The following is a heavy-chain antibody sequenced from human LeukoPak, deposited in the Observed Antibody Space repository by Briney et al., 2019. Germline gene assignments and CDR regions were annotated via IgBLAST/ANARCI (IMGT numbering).Heavy chain of an antibody. CDR3: AREYSSGWYPLGY. V-gene: IGHV3-30*03. CDR2: ISHDGRTT. Sequence: GGSLRLSCAASGFIFSNYGMHWVRRAPGKGPEWVAVISHDGRTTFYADSVKGRFTISRDNSKNTLDLQMFSLRAEDTALYYCAREYSSGWYPLGYWGQGTLVTVSS. CDR1: GFIFSNYG. D-gene: IGHD6-19*01. J-gene: IGHJ4*02.